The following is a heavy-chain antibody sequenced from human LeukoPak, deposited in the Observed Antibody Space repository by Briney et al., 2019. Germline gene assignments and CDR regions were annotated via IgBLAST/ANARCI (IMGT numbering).Heavy chain of an antibody. CDR2: IYPCDSDT. J-gene: IGHJ3*02. CDR3: ATRLVPVYGDYVAFDI. D-gene: IGHD4-17*01. CDR1: GYSFTSYC. V-gene: IGHV5-51*01. Sequence: GESLKISCKGSGYSFTSYCIVWVRQMRGKGLEWMMIIYPCDSDTIYSPSFQGKVTISADKSIGTAYLQWRSVKASHTAMYYCATRLVPVYGDYVAFDIWGEGTMVTVSS.